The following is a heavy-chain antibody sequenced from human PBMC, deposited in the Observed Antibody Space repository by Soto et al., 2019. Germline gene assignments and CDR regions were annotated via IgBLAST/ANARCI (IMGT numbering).Heavy chain of an antibody. CDR2: ISSSGSSK. V-gene: IGHV3-11*01. Sequence: GGSLRLSCAASGFTFSDYYMNWIRQAPGKGLEWVSYISSSGSSKYYADSVKGRFTISRDNAKNSLYLQMNSLRAEDTAVYYCARGFYCSSTSCYDYYYYMDVWGKGTTVTVSS. CDR3: ARGFYCSSTSCYDYYYYMDV. J-gene: IGHJ6*03. D-gene: IGHD2-2*01. CDR1: GFTFSDYY.